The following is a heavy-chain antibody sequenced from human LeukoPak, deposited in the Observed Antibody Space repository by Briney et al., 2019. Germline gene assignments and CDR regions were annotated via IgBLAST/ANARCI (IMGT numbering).Heavy chain of an antibody. CDR2: IYTSGST. Sequence: SETLSLTCTVSGGSISTYYWSWLRQPAGKGLEWIGRIYTSGSTNYNPSLKSRVTMSVDTSKNQFSLKLTSVTAADTAVYYCARDRSGSYSSSYWFDPWGQGTLVTVSS. D-gene: IGHD6-6*01. CDR1: GGSISTYY. V-gene: IGHV4-4*07. CDR3: ARDRSGSYSSSYWFDP. J-gene: IGHJ5*02.